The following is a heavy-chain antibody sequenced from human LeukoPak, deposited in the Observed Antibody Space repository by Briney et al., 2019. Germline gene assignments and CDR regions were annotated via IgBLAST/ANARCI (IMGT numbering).Heavy chain of an antibody. CDR1: GFTFSSYW. D-gene: IGHD4-17*01. CDR2: INSDGSST. J-gene: IGHJ4*02. V-gene: IGHV3-74*01. Sequence: GESLKISCAASGFTFSSYWMHWVRQAPGKGLVWVSRINSDGSSTSYADSVKGRFTISRDNAKNTLYLQMNSLRAEDTAVYYCAIPLYGEVDASPDYWGQGTLVTVSS. CDR3: AIPLYGEVDASPDY.